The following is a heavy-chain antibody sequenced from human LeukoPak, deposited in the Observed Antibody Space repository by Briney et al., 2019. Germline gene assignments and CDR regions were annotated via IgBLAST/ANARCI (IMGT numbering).Heavy chain of an antibody. V-gene: IGHV4-30-4*08. CDR3: ARGLLGHCTSTSRYVGYFDY. CDR2: IYYSGST. D-gene: IGHD2-2*01. J-gene: IGHJ4*02. Sequence: SQTLSLTCTVSGGSIRSGDYYWSWIRQPPGKGLEWIGHIYYSGSTYYNPSLKSRVSISVDTSKNQFSLKLTSVTAADTAVYYCARGLLGHCTSTSRYVGYFDYWGQGTLVTVSS. CDR1: GGSIRSGDYY.